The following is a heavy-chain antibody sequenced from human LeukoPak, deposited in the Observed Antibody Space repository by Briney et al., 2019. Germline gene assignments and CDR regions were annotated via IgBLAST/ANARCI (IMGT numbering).Heavy chain of an antibody. V-gene: IGHV1-2*02. Sequence: ASVKVTCKASGYTFTGYNMDWVRQAHGQGIEWMGWINPNRDGKNYAEKFQGRVTMTRNTSISTAYMELSRLRSDDTDVYYCARERSWLDPWGQGTLVTVSS. CDR3: ARERSWLDP. CDR2: INPNRDGK. CDR1: GYTFTGYN. J-gene: IGHJ5*02.